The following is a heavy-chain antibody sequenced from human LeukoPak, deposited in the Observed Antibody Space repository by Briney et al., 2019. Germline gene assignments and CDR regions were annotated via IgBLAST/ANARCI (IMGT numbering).Heavy chain of an antibody. V-gene: IGHV3-30*01. D-gene: IGHD6-13*01. Sequence: PGGALGLSCAAPGFPFSSHSLNRVRQAPGKGLEWVAVISYDGTNEFYADSVQDRFTISRDNSKNTLSLQMNSLRPEDTAIYYCARSRIAAFVPFYFDSWGQGALVTVSS. J-gene: IGHJ4*02. CDR1: GFPFSSHS. CDR3: ARSRIAAFVPFYFDS. CDR2: ISYDGTNE.